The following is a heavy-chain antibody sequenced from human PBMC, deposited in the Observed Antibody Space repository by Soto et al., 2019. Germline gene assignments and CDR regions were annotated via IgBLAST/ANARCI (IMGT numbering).Heavy chain of an antibody. CDR3: AWGTDAYKNGF. D-gene: IGHD2-8*01. J-gene: IGHJ4*02. CDR2: IYFYNGAT. V-gene: IGHV4-31*03. Sequence: TQSHTCFVSGCSINGGWSHWHWIRQPPEKGLEWIGFIYFYNGATSSTSYNPSLQSRVVISVDTSKNHVSLNLNSVTVADTAVYFCAWGTDAYKNGFWGLGTRVTVS. CDR1: GCSINGGWSH.